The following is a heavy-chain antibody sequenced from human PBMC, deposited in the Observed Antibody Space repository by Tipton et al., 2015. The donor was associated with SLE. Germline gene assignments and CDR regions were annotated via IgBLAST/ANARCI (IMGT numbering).Heavy chain of an antibody. V-gene: IGHV4-61*02. Sequence: TLSLTCTVSGGSISSGNYFWNWIRQPAGKELEWIGRIYTSGSTNYNPSLKSRVTISVDTSKNQFSLKLSSVTAADTAVYYCARGYRERWEGAMDVWGQGTTVTVSS. J-gene: IGHJ6*02. D-gene: IGHD1-26*01. CDR3: ARGYRERWEGAMDV. CDR1: GGSISSGNYF. CDR2: IYTSGST.